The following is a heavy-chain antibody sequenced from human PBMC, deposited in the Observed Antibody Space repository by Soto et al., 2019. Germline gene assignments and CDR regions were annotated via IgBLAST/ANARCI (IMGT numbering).Heavy chain of an antibody. D-gene: IGHD2-15*01. Sequence: SETLSLTCDVSGGSISSGTYSWNWIRQPPGKGLEWIGYPYHSGSFYYNPSLKSRVTISIDRSKNQFSLNLSSVTAADTAVYYCARASGYCSGGTCFHFDYWGRGTMVTVSS. CDR2: PYHSGSF. V-gene: IGHV4-30-2*01. CDR1: GGSISSGTYS. CDR3: ARASGYCSGGTCFHFDY. J-gene: IGHJ4*02.